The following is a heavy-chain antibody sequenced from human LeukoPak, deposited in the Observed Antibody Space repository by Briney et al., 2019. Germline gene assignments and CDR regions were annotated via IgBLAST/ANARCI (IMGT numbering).Heavy chain of an antibody. V-gene: IGHV4-59*12. J-gene: IGHJ3*02. D-gene: IGHD4-17*01. CDR1: GDSISSYY. CDR2: IYCSGST. CDR3: AGTTTVTSPGYAFDI. Sequence: SETLSLTCTVWGDSISSYYWSWIRQPPGKGLEWIGYIYCSGSTNYNPALKSRVTISVDRSKNQFSLKLSSVTAADTAVYYCAGTTTVTSPGYAFDIWGQGTMVTVSS.